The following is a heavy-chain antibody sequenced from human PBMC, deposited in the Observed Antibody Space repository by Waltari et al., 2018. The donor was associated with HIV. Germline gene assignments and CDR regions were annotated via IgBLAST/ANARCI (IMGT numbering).Heavy chain of an antibody. V-gene: IGHV4-61*02. CDR1: GGSISSGSYY. D-gene: IGHD3-3*02. CDR3: AREAFRAGYY. J-gene: IGHJ4*02. CDR2: IYTSGST. Sequence: QVQLQESGPGLVKPSPTLSLTCTVSGGSISSGSYYWSWIRQPAGKGLEWIGRIYTSGSTNYNPSLKSRVTISVDTSKNQFSLKLSSVTAADTAVYYCAREAFRAGYYWGQGTLVTVSS.